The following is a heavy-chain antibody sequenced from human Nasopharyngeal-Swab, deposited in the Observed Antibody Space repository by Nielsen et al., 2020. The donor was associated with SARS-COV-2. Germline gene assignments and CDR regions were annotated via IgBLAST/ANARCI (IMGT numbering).Heavy chain of an antibody. J-gene: IGHJ5*02. CDR3: AREGITVAAFDP. D-gene: IGHD6-19*01. V-gene: IGHV3-21*01. Sequence: GESLKISCAASGFSFRTYNMNWVRQAPGKGLEWVSFISSSGDSIYYADSVKGRFTISRDNAKNSLYLQMNSLGAEDTAVYYCAREGITVAAFDPWGLGTPVTVS. CDR1: GFSFRTYN. CDR2: ISSSGDSI.